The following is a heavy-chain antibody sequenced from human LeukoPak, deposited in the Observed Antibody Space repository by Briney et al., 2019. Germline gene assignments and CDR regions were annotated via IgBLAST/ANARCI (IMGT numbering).Heavy chain of an antibody. CDR1: GFTFSSYS. V-gene: IGHV3-48*01. CDR3: AREDLNYGSGSWFDY. D-gene: IGHD3-10*01. Sequence: PGGSLRLSCAASGFTFSSYSMNWVRQAPGKGLEWVSYISSSSSTIFYADSVKGRFTVSRDNSKNTLYLQMNSLRAEDTAVYYCAREDLNYGSGSWFDYWGQGTLVTVSS. CDR2: ISSSSSTI. J-gene: IGHJ4*02.